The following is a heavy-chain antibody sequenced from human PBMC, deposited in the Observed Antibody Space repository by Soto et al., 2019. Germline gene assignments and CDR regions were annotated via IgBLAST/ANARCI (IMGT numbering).Heavy chain of an antibody. CDR1: GFSLSTSGVG. CDR2: IYWDDDK. CDR3: AHRRDVVVPAPGYYMDV. Sequence: SGPTLVKPTQTLTLTCTFSGFSLSTSGVGVGWIRQPPGKALEWLALIYWDDDKRYSPSLKSRLTITKDTSKNQVVLTMTNMDPVDTATYYCAHRRDVVVPAPGYYMDVWGKGTTVTVSS. J-gene: IGHJ6*03. D-gene: IGHD2-2*01. V-gene: IGHV2-5*02.